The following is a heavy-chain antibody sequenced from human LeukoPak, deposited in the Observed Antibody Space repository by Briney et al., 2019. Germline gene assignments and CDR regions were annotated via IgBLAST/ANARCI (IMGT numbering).Heavy chain of an antibody. Sequence: PGGSLRLSCAASGFTFSSLGMHWVRQAPGKGLEWVTVISYDGSNKYYADSVKGRFTISRDNSKNTLYLQMNSLRAEDTAVYYCARDALGPYYDFWSGYYTGYFNYWGQGTLVTVSS. D-gene: IGHD3-3*01. J-gene: IGHJ4*02. CDR3: ARDALGPYYDFWSGYYTGYFNY. CDR1: GFTFSSLG. CDR2: ISYDGSNK. V-gene: IGHV3-30*03.